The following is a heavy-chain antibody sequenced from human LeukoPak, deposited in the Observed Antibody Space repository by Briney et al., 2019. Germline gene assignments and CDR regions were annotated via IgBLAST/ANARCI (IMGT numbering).Heavy chain of an antibody. V-gene: IGHV4-4*08. Sequence: NPSETLSLTCTVSGGSISTYYWSWIRQPPGKGLEWIADISASGGTNYNPSLEGRVTVSMDSSKNQFSLKLSSVTAADTAVFYCARSPHNSAWYEKWFDPWGQGTLVTVSS. CDR1: GGSISTYY. D-gene: IGHD6-19*01. CDR2: ISASGGT. J-gene: IGHJ5*02. CDR3: ARSPHNSAWYEKWFDP.